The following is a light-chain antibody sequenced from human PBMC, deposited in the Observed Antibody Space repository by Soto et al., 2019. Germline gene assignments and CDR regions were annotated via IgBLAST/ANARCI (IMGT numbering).Light chain of an antibody. CDR1: SSDVGGYNY. Sequence: QSALTQPASVSGSPGQSITISCTGTSSDVGGYNYVSWYQQHPGKAPKLMIYEVSNRPSGVSDRFSGSKSGNTASLTISGLQAEDEADYYCSSYVGSSTRVFGGGTKLTVL. J-gene: IGLJ3*02. CDR3: SSYVGSSTRV. CDR2: EVS. V-gene: IGLV2-14*01.